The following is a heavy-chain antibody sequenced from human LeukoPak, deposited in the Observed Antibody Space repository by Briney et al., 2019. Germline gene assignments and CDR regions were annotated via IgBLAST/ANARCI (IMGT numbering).Heavy chain of an antibody. V-gene: IGHV3-23*01. J-gene: IGHJ6*02. Sequence: GGSLRLSCAASGLTFSNYAMTWVRQAPGKGLEWVSAISTNGDRTYYADSVKGRFTVSRDNSKNTLYLQMNSLRAEDTAVYYCARSKIQYYYGMDVWGQGTTVTVSS. CDR3: ARSKIQYYYGMDV. CDR2: ISTNGDRT. CDR1: GLTFSNYA.